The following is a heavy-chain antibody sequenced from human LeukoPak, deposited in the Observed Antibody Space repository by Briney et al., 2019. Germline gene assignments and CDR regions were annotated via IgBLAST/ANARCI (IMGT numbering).Heavy chain of an antibody. D-gene: IGHD2-8*01. CDR3: ARVGMYLYHFDY. V-gene: IGHV1-2*02. CDR2: INPKSGVT. CDR1: GYTFTGYY. J-gene: IGHJ4*02. Sequence: ASVKVSCKASGYTFTGYYMHWVRQAPGQGPEWMGWINPKSGVTNYAQKFQGRVTMTRDTSISTAYVELSRLRYDDTAVYYCARVGMYLYHFDYWGQGTLVTVSS.